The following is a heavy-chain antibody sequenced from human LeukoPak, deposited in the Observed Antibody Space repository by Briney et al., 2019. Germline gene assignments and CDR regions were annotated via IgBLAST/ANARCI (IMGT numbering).Heavy chain of an antibody. D-gene: IGHD2-21*02. CDR2: INHSGST. CDR3: AREGAYCGGDCYVSWFDP. Sequence: PSETLSLTCAVYGGSFSGYYWSWIRQPPGKGLEWIGEINHSGSTNYNPSLKSRVTMSVDTSKNQFSLKLSSVTAADTAVYYCAREGAYCGGDCYVSWFDPWGQGTLVTVSS. CDR1: GGSFSGYY. V-gene: IGHV4-34*01. J-gene: IGHJ5*02.